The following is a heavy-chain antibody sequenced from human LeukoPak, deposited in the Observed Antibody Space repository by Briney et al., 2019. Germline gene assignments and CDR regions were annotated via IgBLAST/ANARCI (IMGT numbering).Heavy chain of an antibody. V-gene: IGHV1-46*01. CDR3: ARGSSTAVVILDPYYFDS. J-gene: IGHJ4*02. CDR1: GYDFTSYY. CDR2: ISPSSGST. D-gene: IGHD3-22*01. Sequence: ASVKVSCKASGYDFTSYYMHWRRQAPGQGLGRMAIISPSSGSTSFAQKFQGRLSMTRDTSTSTVYMELRSLRSEDKADYERARGSSTAVVILDPYYFDSWGQGTLVTVSS.